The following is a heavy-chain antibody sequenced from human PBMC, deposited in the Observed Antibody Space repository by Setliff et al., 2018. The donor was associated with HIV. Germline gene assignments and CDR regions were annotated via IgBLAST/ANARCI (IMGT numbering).Heavy chain of an antibody. CDR1: GESFSGYY. Sequence: SETLSLTCAVYGESFSGYYWSWIRRPPGKGLEWIGGIYHSGSTYYNPSLKSRVTISLDTSKNQFSLKLSSVTAADTAVYYCARAPSLDTATVSRWGYYFDYWGQGTLVTVSS. J-gene: IGHJ4*02. V-gene: IGHV4-34*01. D-gene: IGHD5-18*01. CDR2: IYHSGST. CDR3: ARAPSLDTATVSRWGYYFDY.